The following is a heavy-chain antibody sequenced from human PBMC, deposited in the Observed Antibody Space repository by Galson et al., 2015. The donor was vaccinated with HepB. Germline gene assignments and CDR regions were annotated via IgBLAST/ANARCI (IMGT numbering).Heavy chain of an antibody. V-gene: IGHV3-7*03. J-gene: IGHJ3*02. D-gene: IGHD5-12*01. Sequence: SLRLSCAASGFTFPNYWMSWIRQAPGKGLEWVASIKQDGSRTNYVDSVKGRFTISRDNSKNTLYLQMNSLRAEDTAVYYCARIGSGYDYVPKAFDIWGQGTMVTVSS. CDR2: IKQDGSRT. CDR1: GFTFPNYW. CDR3: ARIGSGYDYVPKAFDI.